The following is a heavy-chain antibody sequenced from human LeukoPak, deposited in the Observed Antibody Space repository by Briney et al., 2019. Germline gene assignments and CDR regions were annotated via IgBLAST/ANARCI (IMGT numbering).Heavy chain of an antibody. J-gene: IGHJ5*02. Sequence: GGSLRLSCAASGFTFSNYAMSWVRQAPGKGLEWVSGISGSGYSTYYADSVKGRFTISRDNSNNTLYLQMNSLRAEDTAVYYCAKGARSSLPNFAWFDPWGQGTLVTVSS. V-gene: IGHV3-23*01. D-gene: IGHD2-15*01. CDR1: GFTFSNYA. CDR2: ISGSGYST. CDR3: AKGARSSLPNFAWFDP.